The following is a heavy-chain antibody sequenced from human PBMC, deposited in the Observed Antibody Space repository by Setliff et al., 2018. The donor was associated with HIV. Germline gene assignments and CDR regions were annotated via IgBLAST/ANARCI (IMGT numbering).Heavy chain of an antibody. J-gene: IGHJ4*02. CDR2: ISSSGNTV. CDR3: ARYFRDGSYNDY. V-gene: IGHV3-48*03. CDR1: GFTFSSYE. Sequence: GGSLRLSCAASGFTFSSYEMNWVRQAPGKGLEWVSYISSSGNTVYYADSVKGRFAISRDNAKRSLYLQMNSLRGEDTAVYYCARYFRDGSYNDYWGQGTLVTVSS. D-gene: IGHD3-10*01.